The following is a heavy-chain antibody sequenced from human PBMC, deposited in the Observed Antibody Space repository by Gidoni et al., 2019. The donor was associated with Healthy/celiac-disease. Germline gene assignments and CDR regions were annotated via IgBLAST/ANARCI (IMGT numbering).Heavy chain of an antibody. V-gene: IGHV3-21*01. CDR3: ARATGHYDYISDDAFDI. CDR2: ISSSSSYI. Sequence: EVQLVESGGGLVKPGGSLRLSCAASGFTFSTYSMNWVRQAPGKGLEWVSSISSSSSYIYYADSVKGRFTISRDNAKNSLYLQMNSLRAEDTAVYYCARATGHYDYISDDAFDIWGQGTMVTVSS. J-gene: IGHJ3*02. CDR1: GFTFSTYS. D-gene: IGHD3-16*01.